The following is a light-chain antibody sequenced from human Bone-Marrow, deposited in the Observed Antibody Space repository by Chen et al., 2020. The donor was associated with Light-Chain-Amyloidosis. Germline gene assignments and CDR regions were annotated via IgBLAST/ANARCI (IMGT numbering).Light chain of an antibody. J-gene: IGLJ3*02. Sequence: SYVLTQPSSVSVAPGQTATIACGGNNIGSTSVHWYQQTPGQAPLLVVYDDSVRPSGIPERLSGSNSGNTATLTISRVEAGYEADYYCQVWDRSSDRPVFGGGTKLTVL. CDR2: DDS. V-gene: IGLV3-21*02. CDR1: NIGSTS. CDR3: QVWDRSSDRPV.